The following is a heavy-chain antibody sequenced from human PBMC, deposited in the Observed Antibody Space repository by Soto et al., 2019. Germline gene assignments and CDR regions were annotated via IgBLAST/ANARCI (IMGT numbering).Heavy chain of an antibody. CDR3: SRDFDGVGGVIIVPPHGSYYYGMDV. CDR1: GFTFSSYS. D-gene: IGHD3-10*01. Sequence: EVQLVESGGGLVQPGGSLRLSCAASGFTFSSYSMNWVRQAPGKGLEWVSYISSSSSTIYYADSVKGRFTISRDNGKKSQYVRSSSLRDEGTVVYYCSRDFDGVGGVIIVPPHGSYYYGMDVWGQWATNTFCS. CDR2: ISSSSSTI. J-gene: IGHJ6*02. V-gene: IGHV3-48*02.